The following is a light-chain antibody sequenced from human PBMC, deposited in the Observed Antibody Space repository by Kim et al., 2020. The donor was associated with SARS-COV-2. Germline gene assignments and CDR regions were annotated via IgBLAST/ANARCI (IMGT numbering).Light chain of an antibody. V-gene: IGKV1-39*01. CDR1: QSISTY. J-gene: IGKJ5*01. CDR2: AAS. CDR3: QQSYNTPIT. Sequence: DIQMTQSPSSLSAYVGDRIIISCRASQSISTYLNWYQQKPGKAPNLLIYAASSLESGAPSRFSGSGSGTDFTLTISSLQPEDFATYYCQQSYNTPITFGQGTRLEIK.